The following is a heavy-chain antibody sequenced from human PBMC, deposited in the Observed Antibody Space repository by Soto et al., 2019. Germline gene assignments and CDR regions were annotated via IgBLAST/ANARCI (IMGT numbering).Heavy chain of an antibody. CDR1: GYTFTSYD. Sequence: GASVKVSCKASGYTFTSYDINWVRQATGQGLEWMGWMNPNSGNTGYAQKFQGRVTMSVDTSKNQFSLKLSSVTAADTAVYYCARAPPYSDYGMDVWGQGTTVTVSS. D-gene: IGHD1-26*01. CDR3: ARAPPYSDYGMDV. V-gene: IGHV1-8*01. CDR2: MNPNSGNT. J-gene: IGHJ6*02.